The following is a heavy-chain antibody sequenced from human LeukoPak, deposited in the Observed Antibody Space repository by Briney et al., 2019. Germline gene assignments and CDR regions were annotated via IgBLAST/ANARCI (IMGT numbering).Heavy chain of an antibody. CDR3: AREDYYYYGMDV. CDR1: GFTFSSYS. V-gene: IGHV3-48*02. Sequence: GGPLRLSCAASGFTFSSYSMNWVRQAPGKGLEWVSYISSSSSTIYYADSVKGRFTISRDNAKNSLYLQMNSLRDEDTAVYYCAREDYYYYGMDVWGQGTTVTVSS. J-gene: IGHJ6*02. CDR2: ISSSSSTI.